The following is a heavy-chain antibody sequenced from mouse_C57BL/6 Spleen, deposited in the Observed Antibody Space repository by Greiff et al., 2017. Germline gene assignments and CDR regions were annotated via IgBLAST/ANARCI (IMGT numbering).Heavy chain of an antibody. Sequence: QVQLKQPGAELVKPGASVKLSCKASGYTFTSYWMQWVKQRPGQGLEWIGEIDPSDSYTNYNQKFKGKATLTVDTSSSTAYMQLSSLTSEDSAVYYCARAGTVYFDYWGQGTTLTVSS. V-gene: IGHV1-50*01. J-gene: IGHJ2*01. CDR1: GYTFTSYW. D-gene: IGHD4-1*01. CDR2: IDPSDSYT. CDR3: ARAGTVYFDY.